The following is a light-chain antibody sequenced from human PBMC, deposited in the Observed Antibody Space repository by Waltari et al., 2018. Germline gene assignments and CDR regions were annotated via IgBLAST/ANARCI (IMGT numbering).Light chain of an antibody. J-gene: IGKJ2*01. CDR1: QSISSY. V-gene: IGKV1-39*01. CDR3: QQSYSTPPYT. CDR2: AAS. Sequence: DIQMTQYPSSLSASVGDRVTITCRASQSISSYLNWYQQKPGKAPKLLIYAASSLQSGVPSRFSVIGSVTDFTLTISSLQPEDFATYYCQQSYSTPPYTFGQGTKLEIK.